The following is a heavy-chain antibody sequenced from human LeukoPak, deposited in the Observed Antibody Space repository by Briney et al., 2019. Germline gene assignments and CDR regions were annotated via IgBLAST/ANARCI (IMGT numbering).Heavy chain of an antibody. CDR3: VRGGLYHYSGTSGDY. CDR2: IKQDGSEE. J-gene: IGHJ4*02. D-gene: IGHD1-26*01. Sequence: GGSLRLSCAASGFTFSTYWMTWVRQAPGMGLAWVATIKQDGSEEYYVDSVKGRFTISRDNAESSLYLQLSSLGAEDTAVYYCVRGGLYHYSGTSGDYWGQGTLVTVSS. V-gene: IGHV3-7*01. CDR1: GFTFSTYW.